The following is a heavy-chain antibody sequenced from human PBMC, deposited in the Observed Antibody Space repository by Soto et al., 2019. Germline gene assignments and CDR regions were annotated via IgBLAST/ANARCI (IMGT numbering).Heavy chain of an antibody. CDR3: GRGFRWNDDYYYYYMDV. D-gene: IGHD1-1*01. J-gene: IGHJ6*03. CDR2: INYSGST. V-gene: IGHV4-34*01. CDR1: GGSFSGYY. Sequence: SETLSLTCAVYGGSFSGYYWSWIRQPPGKGLEWIGDINYSGSTNYNPSLKSRVTISIDTSKNQFSLKLSSVTAADTAVYYCGRGFRWNDDYYYYYMDVWGKGTTVTVSS.